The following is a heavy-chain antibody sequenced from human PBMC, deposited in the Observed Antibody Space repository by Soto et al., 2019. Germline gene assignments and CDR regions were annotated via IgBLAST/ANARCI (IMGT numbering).Heavy chain of an antibody. CDR3: AHRRVFVVVVAATKGSHFQH. D-gene: IGHD2-15*01. J-gene: IGHJ1*01. CDR2: IYWDDDK. Sequence: QITLKESGPTLVKPTQTLTLTCTFSGFSLSTSGVGVGWIRQPPGKALEWLALIYWDDDKRYSPSLKSRLTITKDTSKNQVVLTMTNMDPVDTATYYCAHRRVFVVVVAATKGSHFQHWGQGTLVTVSS. CDR1: GFSLSTSGVG. V-gene: IGHV2-5*02.